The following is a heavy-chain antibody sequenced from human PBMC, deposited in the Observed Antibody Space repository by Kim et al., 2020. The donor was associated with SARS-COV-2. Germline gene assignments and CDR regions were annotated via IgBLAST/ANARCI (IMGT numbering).Heavy chain of an antibody. J-gene: IGHJ5*02. CDR1: GFTFSSFG. V-gene: IGHV3-30*12. D-gene: IGHD2-15*01. CDR2: ISFDGSET. CDR3: ARGREQQVVLGWFDP. Sequence: GGSLRLSCATSGFTFSSFGMHWVRQAPGKGLEWVAVISFDGSETYYADSVKGRFTISRDNSKNTLHLQMDSLRAEDTAVYYCARGREQQVVLGWFDPWGQGTLVTASS.